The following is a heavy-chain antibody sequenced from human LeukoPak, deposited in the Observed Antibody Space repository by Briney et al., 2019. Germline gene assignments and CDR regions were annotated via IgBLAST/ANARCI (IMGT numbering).Heavy chain of an antibody. D-gene: IGHD3-22*01. V-gene: IGHV3-21*01. CDR1: GFTFSSYS. CDR3: ARVFYDSSGVFDY. Sequence: GGSLRLSCAASGFTFSSYSMNWVRQAPGKGLEWVSSISSSSSYIYYADSVKGRFTISRDNAKNSLYLQMNSLRAEDTAVYYCARVFYDSSGVFDYWGQGTLVTVSS. J-gene: IGHJ4*02. CDR2: ISSSSSYI.